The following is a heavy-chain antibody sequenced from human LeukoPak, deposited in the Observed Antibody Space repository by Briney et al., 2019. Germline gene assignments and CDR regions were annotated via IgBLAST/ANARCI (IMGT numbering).Heavy chain of an antibody. J-gene: IGHJ4*02. CDR3: ARDRVGSGWPRPYYFEV. CDR1: GYTLTGYD. V-gene: IGHV1-2*02. D-gene: IGHD6-19*01. CDR2: INPNTGAT. Sequence: ASVKVSCKASGYTLTGYDLHWVRQAPGQGLEWMGWINPNTGATHSAQKFQGRITMTRDTSISTAYMDLSRLRSDDTAVYCCARDRVGSGWPRPYYFEVWGQGTLVTVSS.